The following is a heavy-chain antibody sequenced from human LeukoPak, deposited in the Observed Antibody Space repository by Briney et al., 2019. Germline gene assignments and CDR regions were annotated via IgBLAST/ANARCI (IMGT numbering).Heavy chain of an antibody. V-gene: IGHV3-30*04. D-gene: IGHD6-6*01. Sequence: GGSLRLSCAASGFTFSSYAMHWVRQAPGKGLEWVAVISYDGSNKYYADSVKGRFTISRDNSKNTLYLQMNSLRAEDTAVYYCAKDWSSSSPYYFDNWGQGTQVTVSS. CDR3: AKDWSSSSPYYFDN. CDR2: ISYDGSNK. J-gene: IGHJ4*02. CDR1: GFTFSSYA.